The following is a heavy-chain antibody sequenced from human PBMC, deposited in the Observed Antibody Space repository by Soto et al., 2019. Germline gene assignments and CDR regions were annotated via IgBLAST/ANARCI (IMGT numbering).Heavy chain of an antibody. CDR2: ISGDGATT. J-gene: IGHJ4*02. CDR3: AKTRGYPYYFDY. Sequence: LRLSCAASGFTFSSYSMNWVRQAPGKGLEWVSAISGDGATTYYADSVKGRFTISRDNSKNTLYLQMNSLRAEDTAVYYCAKTRGYPYYFDYWGQGTLVTVSS. CDR1: GFTFSSYS. D-gene: IGHD5-12*01. V-gene: IGHV3-23*01.